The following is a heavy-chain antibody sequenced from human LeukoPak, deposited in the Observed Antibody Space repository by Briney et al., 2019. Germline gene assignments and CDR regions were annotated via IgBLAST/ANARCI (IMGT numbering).Heavy chain of an antibody. CDR2: ILYDGSKI. J-gene: IGHJ4*02. CDR3: ARERDFWSGNDY. CDR1: EFNLNSYT. D-gene: IGHD3-3*01. V-gene: IGHV3-30*14. Sequence: PGGSLRLSCVASEFNLNSYTMHWVRQAPGKGLEWVAVILYDGSKIHYADSVKGRFTISRDNSKNTLDLQMNSLRPEDTGVYYCARERDFWSGNDYWGQGTLVTVSS.